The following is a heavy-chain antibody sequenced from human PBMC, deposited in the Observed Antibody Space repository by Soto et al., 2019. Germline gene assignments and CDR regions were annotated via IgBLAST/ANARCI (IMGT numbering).Heavy chain of an antibody. J-gene: IGHJ4*02. D-gene: IGHD4-4*01. CDR3: ARPRTVAATKGSDY. CDR2: IIPIFGTI. Sequence: ASVKVSCKASGVTFSRYPIAWVRQAPVHGLEWMGQIIPIFGTISHAQNFQGRITITADESTSTAYMELSSLRSDDTAVYYCARPRTVAATKGSDYWGQGTLVTVSS. V-gene: IGHV1-69*13. CDR1: GVTFSRYP.